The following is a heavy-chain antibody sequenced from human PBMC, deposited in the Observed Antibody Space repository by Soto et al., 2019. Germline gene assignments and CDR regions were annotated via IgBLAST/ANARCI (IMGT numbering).Heavy chain of an antibody. CDR1: GTTFSNFA. CDR3: VRGPDYEGYFDY. Sequence: QVRLVQSGAEVKKTESSVKVSCEASGTTFSNFAIGWVRQAPGQGLEWMGGIILPFGTPNYAQKYQGRVTISADESMTTVYMELRGLRSGDTAVYYCVRGPDYEGYFDYWGQRTLVTVSS. V-gene: IGHV1-69*12. CDR2: IILPFGTP. D-gene: IGHD3-22*01. J-gene: IGHJ4*02.